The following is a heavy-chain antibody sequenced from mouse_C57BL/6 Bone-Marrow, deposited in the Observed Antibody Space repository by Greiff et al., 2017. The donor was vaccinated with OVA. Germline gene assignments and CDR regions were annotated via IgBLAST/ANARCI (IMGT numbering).Heavy chain of an antibody. CDR2: ISSGGSYT. D-gene: IGHD2-5*01. Sequence: EVQLVESGGDLVKPGGSLKLSCAASGFTFSSYGMSWVRQTPDKRLEWVATISSGGSYTYYPDSVKGRFTISRDNAKNTLYLQLSSLKSEDTAMYYCARRDYNNQAWFAYWGQGTLVTVSA. J-gene: IGHJ3*01. CDR3: ARRDYNNQAWFAY. V-gene: IGHV5-6*01. CDR1: GFTFSSYG.